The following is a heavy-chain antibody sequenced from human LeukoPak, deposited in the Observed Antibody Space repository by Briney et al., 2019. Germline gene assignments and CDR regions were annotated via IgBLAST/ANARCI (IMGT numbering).Heavy chain of an antibody. V-gene: IGHV3-23*01. CDR2: VSGSGGST. CDR1: GFTFSSYA. J-gene: IGHJ4*02. Sequence: GGSLRLSCAASGFTFSSYAMTWVRQAPGKGLEWVSSVSGSGGSTSYADSVKGRFTISRDTSMNTLFLQMNSLRPEDTAVYYCAKGGIQLWYYLDYWGQGTLVTVSS. D-gene: IGHD5-18*01. CDR3: AKGGIQLWYYLDY.